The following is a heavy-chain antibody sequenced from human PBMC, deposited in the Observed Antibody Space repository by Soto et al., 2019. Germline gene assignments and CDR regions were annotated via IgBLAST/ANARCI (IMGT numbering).Heavy chain of an antibody. V-gene: IGHV3-7*01. CDR2: IKQDGSEK. CDR1: GFTFSSYW. CDR3: AREPVDIVATIWYYYYGMDV. J-gene: IGHJ6*02. Sequence: PRGSLRLSCAASGFTFSSYWMSWVRQAPGKGLEWVANIKQDGSEKYYVDSVKGRFTISRDNAKNSLYLQMNSLRADDTAVYYCAREPVDIVATIWYYYYGMDVWGQGTTVTVSS. D-gene: IGHD5-12*01.